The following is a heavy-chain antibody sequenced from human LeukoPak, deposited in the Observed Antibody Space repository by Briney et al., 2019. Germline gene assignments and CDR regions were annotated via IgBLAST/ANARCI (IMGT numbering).Heavy chain of an antibody. CDR3: AKRGYDRSGYYGYFDY. CDR2: ISGSGGST. V-gene: IGHV3-23*01. Sequence: GGSLRLSCAASGFTFSSYAMSWGRQAPGKALEWVSVISGSGGSTYYADSVEGRFIISRDNSKNTLYLQMNSLRAEDTAVYYCAKRGYDRSGYYGYFDYWAQGTLVTVSS. CDR1: GFTFSSYA. D-gene: IGHD3-22*01. J-gene: IGHJ4*02.